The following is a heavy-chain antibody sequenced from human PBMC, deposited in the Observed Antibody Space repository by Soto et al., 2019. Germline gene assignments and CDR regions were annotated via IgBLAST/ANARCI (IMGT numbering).Heavy chain of an antibody. J-gene: IGHJ6*02. V-gene: IGHV3-30-3*01. Sequence: QVQLVESGGGVVQPGRSLRLSCAASGFTFSSYAMHWVRQAPGKGLEWVAVISYDGSNKYYADSVKGRFTISRDNSKNTLYLQMNSLRAEDTAVYYCARGGYDFWSGYYSVTPAQSPYYYYYYGMDVWGQGTTVTVSS. CDR1: GFTFSSYA. D-gene: IGHD3-3*01. CDR2: ISYDGSNK. CDR3: ARGGYDFWSGYYSVTPAQSPYYYYYYGMDV.